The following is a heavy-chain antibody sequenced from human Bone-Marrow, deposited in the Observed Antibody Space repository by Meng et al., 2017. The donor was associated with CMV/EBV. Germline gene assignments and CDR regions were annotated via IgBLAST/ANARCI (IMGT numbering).Heavy chain of an antibody. V-gene: IGHV2-26*01. J-gene: IGHJ4*02. Sequence: SGPTLVKPTETLTLTCTVSGFSLSNARMGVSWIRQPPGKALEWLAHIFSNDEKSYSTSLKSRLTISKDTSKSQVVLTMTNMDPVDTATYYCAHRRRSCSSTSCYEAQYYYDYWGQGTLVTVSS. CDR2: IFSNDEK. D-gene: IGHD2-2*01. CDR1: GFSLSNARMG. CDR3: AHRRRSCSSTSCYEAQYYYDY.